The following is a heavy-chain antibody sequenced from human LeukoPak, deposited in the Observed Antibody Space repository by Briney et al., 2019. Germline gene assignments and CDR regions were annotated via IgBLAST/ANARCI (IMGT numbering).Heavy chain of an antibody. CDR3: ATTTVYYYGMDV. D-gene: IGHD4-4*01. CDR2: ISYDGSNK. CDR1: GFTFSSYW. J-gene: IGHJ6*02. V-gene: IGHV3-30*03. Sequence: GGSLRLSCAASGFTFSSYWMHWVRQAPGKGLEWVAVISYDGSNKYYADSVKGRFTISRDNSKNTLYLQMNSLRAEDTAVYYCATTTVYYYGMDVWGQGTTVTVSS.